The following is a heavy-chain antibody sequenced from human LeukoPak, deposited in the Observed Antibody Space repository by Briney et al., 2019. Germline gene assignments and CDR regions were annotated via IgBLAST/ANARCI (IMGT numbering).Heavy chain of an antibody. D-gene: IGHD2-2*02. CDR2: ISGSGGST. J-gene: IGHJ4*02. CDR1: GFTFSSYA. V-gene: IGHV3-23*01. CDR3: AKAPVPAAIRWGEYYFDY. Sequence: GGSLRLSCAASGFTFSSYAMSWVRQAPGKGLEWVSAISGSGGSTYYADSVKGRFTISRDNSKNTLYLQMNSLRAEDTAVYYCAKAPVPAAIRWGEYYFDYWGQGTLVTVSS.